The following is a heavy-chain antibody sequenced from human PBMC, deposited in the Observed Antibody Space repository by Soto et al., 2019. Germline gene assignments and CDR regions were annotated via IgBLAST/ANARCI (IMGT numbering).Heavy chain of an antibody. CDR3: GRVSSMATIGF. Sequence: SETLSLTCTVSGGSISSNYWSWIRQPPGKGLEWIGYIYYGGTTIYNPSLKSRVTISVDTSKNQFSLKLSSVTAADTAVYYCGRVSSMATIGFWGQGTLVTVSS. CDR2: IYYGGTT. CDR1: GGSISSNY. D-gene: IGHD5-12*01. J-gene: IGHJ4*02. V-gene: IGHV4-59*01.